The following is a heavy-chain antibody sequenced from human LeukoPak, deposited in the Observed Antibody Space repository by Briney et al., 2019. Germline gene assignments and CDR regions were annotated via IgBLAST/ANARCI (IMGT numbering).Heavy chain of an antibody. CDR2: ISAYNGNT. CDR3: ARDYCSTSCYASWFDP. D-gene: IGHD2-2*01. J-gene: IGHJ5*02. Sequence: ASVKVSCKASGYTFTSYGINWVRQTPGQGLEWMGWISAYNGNTNYAQKLQGRVTMTTDTSTRTAYMELRSLRSDDTAVYYCARDYCSTSCYASWFDPWGQGTLVTVSS. V-gene: IGHV1-18*04. CDR1: GYTFTSYG.